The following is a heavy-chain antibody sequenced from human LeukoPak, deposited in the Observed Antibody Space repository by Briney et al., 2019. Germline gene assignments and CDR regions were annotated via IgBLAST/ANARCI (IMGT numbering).Heavy chain of an antibody. V-gene: IGHV3-64D*06. CDR2: ISSNGGST. D-gene: IGHD5-18*01. Sequence: GGSLRLSCSASGFTFSSYAMHWVRQAPGKGLEYVSAISSNGGSTYYADSVKGRFTISRDNSKNTLYLQMSSLRAEDTAVYYCAREMDTGIRYYFDYWGQGTLVTVSS. CDR1: GFTFSSYA. J-gene: IGHJ4*02. CDR3: AREMDTGIRYYFDY.